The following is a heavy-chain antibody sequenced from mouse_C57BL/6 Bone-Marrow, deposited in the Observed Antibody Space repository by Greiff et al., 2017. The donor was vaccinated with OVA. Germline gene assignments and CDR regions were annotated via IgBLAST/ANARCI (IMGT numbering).Heavy chain of an antibody. D-gene: IGHD1-1*01. J-gene: IGHJ4*01. CDR3: ASPYGSSYVKAMDY. CDR2: IHPNSGST. Sequence: VQLQQSGAELVKPGASVKLSCKASGYTFTSYWMHWVKQRPGQGLEWIGMIHPNSGSTNYNEKFKSKATLTVDKSSSTAYMQLSSLTSEDSAVYYCASPYGSSYVKAMDYWGQGTSVTVSS. V-gene: IGHV1-64*01. CDR1: GYTFTSYW.